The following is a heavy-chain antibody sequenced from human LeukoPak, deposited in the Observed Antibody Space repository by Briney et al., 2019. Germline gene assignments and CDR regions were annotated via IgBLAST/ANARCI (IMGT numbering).Heavy chain of an antibody. CDR2: ISSSGSTI. CDR1: GFTFSDYY. V-gene: IGHV3-11*01. Sequence: PGGSLRLSCAASGFTFSDYYMSWIRQAPGKGLEWVSYISSSGSTIYYADSVKGRFTISRDNSKNTLYLQMNSLRAEDTAVYYCARIAAAAVDYYYYMDVWGKGTTVTVSS. CDR3: ARIAAAAVDYYYYMDV. J-gene: IGHJ6*03. D-gene: IGHD6-13*01.